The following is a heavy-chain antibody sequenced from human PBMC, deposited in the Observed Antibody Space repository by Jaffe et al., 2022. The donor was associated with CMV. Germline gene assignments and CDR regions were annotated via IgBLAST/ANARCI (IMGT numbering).Heavy chain of an antibody. D-gene: IGHD2-15*01. V-gene: IGHV3-7*03. J-gene: IGHJ4*02. CDR3: ARVKLLLGPYYFDY. CDR1: GFTFSSYW. Sequence: EVQLVESGGGLVQPGGSLRLSCAASGFTFSSYWMSWVRQAPGKGLEWVANIKQDGSEKYYVDSVKGRFTISRDNAKNSLYLQMNSLRAEDTAVYYCARVKLLLGPYYFDYWGQGTLVTVSS. CDR2: IKQDGSEK.